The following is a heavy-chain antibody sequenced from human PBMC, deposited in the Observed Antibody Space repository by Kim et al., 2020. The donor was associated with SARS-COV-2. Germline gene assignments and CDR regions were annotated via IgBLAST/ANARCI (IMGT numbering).Heavy chain of an antibody. CDR1: GGTFSSYA. CDR2: IIPIFGTA. V-gene: IGHV1-69*13. CDR3: ARAGGPITMVRGVIRADYYFDY. Sequence: SVKVSCKASGGTFSSYAISWVRQAPGQGLEWMGGIIPIFGTANYAQKFQGRVTITADESTSTAYMELSSLRSEDTAVYYCARAGGPITMVRGVIRADYYFDYWGQGTLVTVSS. D-gene: IGHD3-10*01. J-gene: IGHJ4*02.